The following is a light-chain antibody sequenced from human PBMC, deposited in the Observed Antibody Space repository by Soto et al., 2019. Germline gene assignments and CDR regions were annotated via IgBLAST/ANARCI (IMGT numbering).Light chain of an antibody. CDR3: QQYYSTPIT. CDR2: WAS. J-gene: IGKJ5*01. V-gene: IGKV4-1*01. CDR1: QSVLYRSNNKNY. Sequence: DIVMTQSPDSLAVSLGERATINCKSIQSVLYRSNNKNYLAWYQQKPGQPPKLLIFWASSRESGVPDRFSGSGSVPDFTLTVSSLQAEDVAVYYCQQYYSTPITFGQGTRVEIK.